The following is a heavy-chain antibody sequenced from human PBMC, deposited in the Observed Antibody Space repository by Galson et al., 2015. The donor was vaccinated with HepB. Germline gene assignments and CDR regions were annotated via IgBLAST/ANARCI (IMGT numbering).Heavy chain of an antibody. Sequence: SLRLSCAASGFTFSSYRMNWVRQAPGKGLEWVSSINSSSSYIYYADSVKGRFTISRDNAKNSLYLQMNSLRAEDTAVYYCARDGVVAAGTADFAYWGPGTLVTAS. V-gene: IGHV3-21*04. CDR1: GFTFSSYR. CDR2: INSSSSYI. CDR3: ARDGVVAAGTADFAY. D-gene: IGHD2-15*01. J-gene: IGHJ4*02.